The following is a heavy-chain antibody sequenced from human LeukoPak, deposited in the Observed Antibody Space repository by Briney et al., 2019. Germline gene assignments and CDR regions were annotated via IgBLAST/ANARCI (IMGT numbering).Heavy chain of an antibody. V-gene: IGHV4-59*01. Sequence: SETLSLTCAVYGGSFSGYYWSWIRQPPGKGLEWIGYIYYSGSTNYNPSLKSRVTISVDTSKNQFSLRLSSVTAADTAVYYCARVTGYMTEDYFDYWGQGTLITVSS. J-gene: IGHJ4*02. CDR2: IYYSGST. CDR1: GGSFSGYY. D-gene: IGHD6-13*01. CDR3: ARVTGYMTEDYFDY.